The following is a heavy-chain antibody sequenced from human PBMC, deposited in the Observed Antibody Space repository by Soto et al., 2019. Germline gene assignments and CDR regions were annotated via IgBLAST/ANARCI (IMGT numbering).Heavy chain of an antibody. CDR2: ISSSSSTI. J-gene: IGHJ3*02. CDR1: GFTFSSYS. CDR3: ARVTSGYSYGLGAFDI. Sequence: PGGSLRLSCAASGFTFSSYSMNWVRQAPGKGLEWVSYISSSSSTIYYADSVKGRFTISRDNAKNSLYLQMNSLRDEDTAVYYCARVTSGYSYGLGAFDIWGQGTMVTVSS. D-gene: IGHD5-18*01. V-gene: IGHV3-48*02.